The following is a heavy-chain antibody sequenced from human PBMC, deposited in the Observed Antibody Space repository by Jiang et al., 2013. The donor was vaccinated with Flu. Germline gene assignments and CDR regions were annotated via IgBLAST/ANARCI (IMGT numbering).Heavy chain of an antibody. J-gene: IGHJ5*02. Sequence: LLKPSETLSLICAVSGESLTGYYWTWIRQSPGKGLEWLGAINHSGSTHNNPSLKSRVTISVDRSKNQVSLRLTSVTAADTAVYYCARPHGYDDNYFHPWGQGTLVT. D-gene: IGHD5-12*01. CDR1: GESLTGYY. V-gene: IGHV4-34*01. CDR3: ARPHGYDDNYFHP. CDR2: INHSGST.